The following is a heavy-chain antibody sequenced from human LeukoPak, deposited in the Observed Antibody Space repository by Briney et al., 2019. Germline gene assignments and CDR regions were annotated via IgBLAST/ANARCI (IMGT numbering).Heavy chain of an antibody. Sequence: LAGGSLRLSCAASGFTFSSYAMHWVRQAPGKGLEWVAVISYDGSNKYYADSVKGRFTISRDNSKNTLYLQMNSLRAEDTAVYYCAKDLRLEPPWGQGTMVTVSS. J-gene: IGHJ3*01. CDR1: GFTFSSYA. V-gene: IGHV3-30-3*01. D-gene: IGHD1-1*01. CDR3: AKDLRLEPP. CDR2: ISYDGSNK.